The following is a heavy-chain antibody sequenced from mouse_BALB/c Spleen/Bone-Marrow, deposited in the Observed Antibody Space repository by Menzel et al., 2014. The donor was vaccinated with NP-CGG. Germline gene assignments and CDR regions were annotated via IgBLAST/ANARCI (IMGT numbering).Heavy chain of an antibody. D-gene: IGHD3-3*01. CDR1: GFDFGGYW. CDR3: AELGYCGDHDN. CDR2: INPGSSTI. J-gene: IGHJ2*01. V-gene: IGHV4-2*02. Sequence: EVKVVESGGGLVQPGGSLNLACAASGFDFGGYWMSWARQAPGKGLEWIGEINPGSSTINYSPSLKDKFIISRDNAKNTLFLKRSKEESEDTAHYCCAELGYCGDHDNWGQGTTLTVSS.